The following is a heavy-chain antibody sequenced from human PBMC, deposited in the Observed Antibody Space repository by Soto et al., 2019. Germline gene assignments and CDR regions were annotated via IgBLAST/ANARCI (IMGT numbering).Heavy chain of an antibody. Sequence: QVQLVQSGAEVKKPGASVKVSCKASGYTFTSYYMHWVRQAPGQGLEWMGIINPSGGSTSYAQKFQGRVTMTRDTSTSTVYMELSSLRSEDTAVYYCAREGGYITISRWFDPWGQGTLVTVSS. J-gene: IGHJ5*02. V-gene: IGHV1-46*01. CDR3: AREGGYITISRWFDP. CDR1: GYTFTSYY. CDR2: INPSGGST. D-gene: IGHD3-3*01.